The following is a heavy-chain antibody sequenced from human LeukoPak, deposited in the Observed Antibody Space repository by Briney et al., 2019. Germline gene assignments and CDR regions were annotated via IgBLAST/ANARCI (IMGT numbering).Heavy chain of an antibody. D-gene: IGHD3-10*01. CDR3: ARHLDSYGSGSYEY. V-gene: IGHV6-1*01. Sequence: SQTLSLTCAISGDSVSSNSAAWNWIRQSPSRGLEWLGRTYYRSKWYNDYALSVESRITINPDTSKNQFSPQLTSVTASDTAVYYCARHLDSYGSGSYEYWGQGTLVTVSS. CDR2: TYYRSKWYN. J-gene: IGHJ4*02. CDR1: GDSVSSNSAA.